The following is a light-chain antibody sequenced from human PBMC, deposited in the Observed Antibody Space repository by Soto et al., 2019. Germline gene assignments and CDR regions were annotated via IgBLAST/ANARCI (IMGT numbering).Light chain of an antibody. J-gene: IGLJ2*01. V-gene: IGLV2-14*01. CDR1: SSDVGGYNY. CDR3: SSYTSSSTLV. CDR2: EVS. Sequence: QSALTQPASVSGSPGQSITISCTGTSSDVGGYNYVSWYQQHPGKAPKLMIYEVSNRPSGVSNRFSGSKSGNTASLTISGLQAEDEAEYYCSSYTSSSTLVFGGGTNLTVL.